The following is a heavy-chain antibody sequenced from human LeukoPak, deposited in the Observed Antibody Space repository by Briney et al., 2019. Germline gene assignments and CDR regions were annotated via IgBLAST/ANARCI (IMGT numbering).Heavy chain of an antibody. Sequence: PGGSLRLSCAASGFSFSNYGMNWVRQAPGKGLEWVSGITGNGGTTYYADSVKGRFTISRDNSRNTVYLQMNSLRAEDTALYYCARDLDWGAFDAWGQGTLVTVSS. CDR1: GFSFSNYG. CDR3: ARDLDWGAFDA. V-gene: IGHV3-23*01. CDR2: ITGNGGTT. J-gene: IGHJ5*02. D-gene: IGHD3-9*01.